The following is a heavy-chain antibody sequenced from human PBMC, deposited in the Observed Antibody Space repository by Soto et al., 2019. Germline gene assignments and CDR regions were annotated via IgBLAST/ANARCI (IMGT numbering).Heavy chain of an antibody. CDR3: ARVSNSFDY. CDR2: ISAYTGDT. CDR1: GYTFTTYG. Sequence: EASVKVSCKAFGYTFTTYGISWVRQAPGQGLEWMGWISAYTGDTNYAQKFQRRVTMTTDTSTSTAYMELRSLTSDDTAVYYCARVSNSFDYWGLGTLVTVSS. V-gene: IGHV1-18*01. J-gene: IGHJ4*01.